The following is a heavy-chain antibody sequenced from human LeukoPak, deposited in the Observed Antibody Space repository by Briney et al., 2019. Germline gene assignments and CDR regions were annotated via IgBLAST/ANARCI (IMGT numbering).Heavy chain of an antibody. CDR2: INANSGGT. J-gene: IGHJ4*02. CDR1: GYTFTGYN. V-gene: IGHV1-2*02. Sequence: GASVKVSCKASGYTFTGYNMHWVRQAPGQGLAWMGWINANSGGTNYAQKFQGRVTMTRDTSISTAFMELSRLSSDDTAVYYCACASGNYYNGNYFDYWGQGTLVTVSS. CDR3: ACASGNYYNGNYFDY. D-gene: IGHD3-10*01.